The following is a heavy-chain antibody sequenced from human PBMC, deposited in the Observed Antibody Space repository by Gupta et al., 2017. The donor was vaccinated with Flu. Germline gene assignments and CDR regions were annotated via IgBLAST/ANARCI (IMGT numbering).Heavy chain of an antibody. CDR3: TRDANWNGFDY. Sequence: EVQLAESGGGLAEPGGSLRLPCGGYGLSFSNYWITWVRQAPGKGVEWVANRREDGSERYYVDSVEGRFTISRDNAKNLVYLQMNRLRAEDTAVYYCTRDANWNGFDYWGQGTLVTVSS. CDR1: GLSFSNYW. V-gene: IGHV3-7*01. CDR2: RREDGSER. D-gene: IGHD1-20*01. J-gene: IGHJ4*02.